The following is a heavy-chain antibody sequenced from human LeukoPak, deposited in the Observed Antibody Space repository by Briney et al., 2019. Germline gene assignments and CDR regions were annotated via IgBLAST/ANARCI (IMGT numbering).Heavy chain of an antibody. CDR2: IIPIFGTA. V-gene: IGHV1-69*01. J-gene: IGHJ3*02. CDR3: AREEGYYYDSSGYYDAFDI. Sequence: ASVKVSCKASGGTFSSYAISWVRQAPGQGLEWMGGIIPIFGTANYAQKFQGRVTITADESTSTAYMELSSLRSEDTAVYYCAREEGYYYDSSGYYDAFDIWGRGTMVTVSS. D-gene: IGHD3-22*01. CDR1: GGTFSSYA.